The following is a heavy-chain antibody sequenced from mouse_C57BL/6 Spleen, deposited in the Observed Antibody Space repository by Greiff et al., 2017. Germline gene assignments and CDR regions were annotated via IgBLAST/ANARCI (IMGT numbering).Heavy chain of an antibody. J-gene: IGHJ3*01. CDR2: IDPEDGET. Sequence: EVQLQQSGAELVKPGASVKLSCTASGFNIKDYYMHWVKQRTEQGLEWIGRIDPEDGETKYAAKFQGKATITADTSSNTAYLQLSSLTSEDTAVYYCAMDGNWFAYWGQGTLVTVSA. CDR1: GFNIKDYY. D-gene: IGHD2-1*01. CDR3: AMDGNWFAY. V-gene: IGHV14-2*01.